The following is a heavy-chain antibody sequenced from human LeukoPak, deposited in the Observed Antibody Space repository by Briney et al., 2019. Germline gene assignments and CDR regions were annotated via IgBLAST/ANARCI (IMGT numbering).Heavy chain of an antibody. CDR1: GGSFSGYY. Sequence: SETLSLTCAVYGGSFSGYYWSWNRQPPGKGLEWIGEINHSGSTNYNPSLKSRVTISVDTSKNQFSLRLSSVTAADTAVYYCARVDTAMVFDYWGQGTLVTVSS. CDR3: ARVDTAMVFDY. CDR2: INHSGST. J-gene: IGHJ4*02. V-gene: IGHV4-34*01. D-gene: IGHD5-18*01.